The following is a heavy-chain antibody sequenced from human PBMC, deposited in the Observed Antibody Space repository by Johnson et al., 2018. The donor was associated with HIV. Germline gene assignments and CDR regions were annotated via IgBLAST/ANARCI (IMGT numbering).Heavy chain of an antibody. D-gene: IGHD6-6*01. CDR2: IYSGGST. CDR1: GFTFTFYA. CDR3: AKDTTFSSSHAFDI. V-gene: IGHV3-NL1*01. J-gene: IGHJ3*02. Sequence: QVQLVESGGGVVQPGRSLRLSCAASGFTFTFYAMHWVRQAPGKGLEWVSVIYSGGSTYYADSVKGRFTISRDNSKNTLYLQMNSLRAEDTALYYCAKDTTFSSSHAFDIWGQGTMVTVSS.